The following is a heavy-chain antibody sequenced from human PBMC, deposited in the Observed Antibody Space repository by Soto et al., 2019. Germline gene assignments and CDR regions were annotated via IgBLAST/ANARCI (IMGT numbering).Heavy chain of an antibody. V-gene: IGHV4-30-4*01. J-gene: IGHJ6*02. CDR1: GGSISSGDYY. CDR3: AREVVGGYQFSSAGMDV. D-gene: IGHD6-19*01. Sequence: KPSETLSLTCTVSGGSISSGDYYWSWIRQPPGKGLEWIGYIYYSGSTYYNPSLKSRVTISVDTSKNQFSLKLSSVTAADTAVYYCAREVVGGYQFSSAGMDVWGQGTTVTVSS. CDR2: IYYSGST.